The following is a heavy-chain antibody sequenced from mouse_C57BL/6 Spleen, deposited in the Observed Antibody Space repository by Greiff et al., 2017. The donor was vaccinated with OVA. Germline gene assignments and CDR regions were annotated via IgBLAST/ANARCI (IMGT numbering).Heavy chain of an antibody. CDR2: INPGSGGT. D-gene: IGHD4-1*01. J-gene: IGHJ2*01. V-gene: IGHV1-54*01. Sequence: QVQLQQSGAELVRPGTSVKVSCKASGYAFTNYLIEWVKQRPGQGLEWIGVINPGSGGTNYNEKFKGKATLTADKSSSTAYMQLSSLTSEDSAVYFCARSLGHFDYWGQGTTLTVSA. CDR1: GYAFTNYL. CDR3: ARSLGHFDY.